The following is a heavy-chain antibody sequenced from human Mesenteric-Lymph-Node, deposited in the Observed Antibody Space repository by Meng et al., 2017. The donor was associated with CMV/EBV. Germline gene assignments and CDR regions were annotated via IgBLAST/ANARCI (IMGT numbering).Heavy chain of an antibody. J-gene: IGHJ4*02. Sequence: ASVKVSCKASGYTFTSYDINWVRQATGQGLEWMGWMNPNSGNTGYAQKFQGRVTMTRNTSISTAYMELRSLRSEDTAVYYCARAQKPYYDSSGPTAGWGQGTLVTVSS. D-gene: IGHD3-22*01. CDR1: GYTFTSYD. V-gene: IGHV1-8*01. CDR2: MNPNSGNT. CDR3: ARAQKPYYDSSGPTAG.